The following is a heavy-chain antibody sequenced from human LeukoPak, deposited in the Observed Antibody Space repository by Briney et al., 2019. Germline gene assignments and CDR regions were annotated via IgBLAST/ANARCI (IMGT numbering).Heavy chain of an antibody. J-gene: IGHJ4*02. CDR3: ARGPRNFDY. CDR2: ISWNSGSI. D-gene: IGHD1-14*01. Sequence: SLRLSCAASGFTFDDYAMHWVRQAPGKGLEWVSGISWNSGSIGYADSVKGRFTISRDNAKNSLYLQMNSLRAEDTAVYYCARGPRNFDYWGQGTLVTVSS. V-gene: IGHV3-9*01. CDR1: GFTFDDYA.